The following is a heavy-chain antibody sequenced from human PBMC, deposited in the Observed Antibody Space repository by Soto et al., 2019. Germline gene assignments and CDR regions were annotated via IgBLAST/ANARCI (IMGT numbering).Heavy chain of an antibody. V-gene: IGHV4-59*01. Sequence: SETLSLTCTVSGGSISSYYWSWIRQPPGKGLEWIGYIYYSGSTNYNPSLKSRVTISVDTSKNQFSLKLSSVTAADTAVYYCARGLVLRFLEWSDYYYYYMDVWGKGTTVTVSS. CDR1: GGSISSYY. J-gene: IGHJ6*03. CDR2: IYYSGST. CDR3: ARGLVLRFLEWSDYYYYYMDV. D-gene: IGHD3-3*01.